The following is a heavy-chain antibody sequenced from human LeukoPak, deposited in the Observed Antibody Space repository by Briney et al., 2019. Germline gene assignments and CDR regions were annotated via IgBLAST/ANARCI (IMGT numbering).Heavy chain of an antibody. V-gene: IGHV3-74*01. J-gene: IGHJ4*02. CDR1: GFPFSAYW. CDR3: ARIDWVTDF. CDR2: ITSDGAT. Sequence: GGSLRLSCAASGFPFSAYWMLWARQAPGKGLVWVSRITSDGATSYADSVKGRFTISRESAKNTLYLQLNSLRAEDTAVYYCARIDWVTDFWGQGTLVTVSS. D-gene: IGHD2-21*01.